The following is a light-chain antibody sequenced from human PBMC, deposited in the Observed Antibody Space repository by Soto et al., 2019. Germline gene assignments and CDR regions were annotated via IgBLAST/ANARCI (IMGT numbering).Light chain of an antibody. J-gene: IGLJ3*02. CDR1: SSDVGGYNY. CDR3: SSYTSSSTVV. V-gene: IGLV2-14*03. Sequence: QSALTQPASVSGSPGQSITISCTGTSSDVGGYNYVSWYQQRPGKAPKLMIYDVSYRPSGVSNRFSGSKSGNPASLTISGLQADDEADYYCSSYTSSSTVVFGGGTKLTVL. CDR2: DVS.